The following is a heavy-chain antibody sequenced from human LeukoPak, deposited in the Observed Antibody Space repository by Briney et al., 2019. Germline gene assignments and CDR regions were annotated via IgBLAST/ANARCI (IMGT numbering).Heavy chain of an antibody. Sequence: PSETLSLTCTVSGGSISSSSYYWGWIRQPPGKGLEWIGSIYYSGSTYYNPSLKSRVTISVDTSKNQFSLKLSSVTAADTAVYYCARLSGYSSYWGQGTLVTVPS. V-gene: IGHV4-39*01. CDR2: IYYSGST. CDR3: ARLSGYSSY. D-gene: IGHD6-19*01. CDR1: GGSISSSSYY. J-gene: IGHJ4*02.